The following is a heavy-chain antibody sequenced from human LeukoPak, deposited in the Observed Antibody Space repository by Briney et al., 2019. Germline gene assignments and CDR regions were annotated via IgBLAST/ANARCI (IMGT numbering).Heavy chain of an antibody. V-gene: IGHV1-18*01. CDR1: GYTFTSYG. CDR2: ISAYNGNT. J-gene: IGHJ4*02. D-gene: IGHD3-10*01. Sequence: ASVKVSCKASGYTFTSYGISWVRQAPGQGLEWMGWISAYNGNTNYAQKLQGRVTMTTDTSTSTAYMELRSLRSDDTAVYYCARDRPYKYYYGSGSYYTDYWGQGTLVTVSS. CDR3: ARDRPYKYYYGSGSYYTDY.